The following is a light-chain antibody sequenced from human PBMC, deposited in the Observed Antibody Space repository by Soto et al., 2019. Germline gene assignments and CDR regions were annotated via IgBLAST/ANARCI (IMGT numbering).Light chain of an antibody. CDR2: EVI. CDR1: NSDVGGYNY. CDR3: TSYAGSNNVV. Sequence: QSALTQPASVSGSPGQSITISCTGTNSDVGGYNYVSWYQQHPGKAPKLIIYEVIKRPSGVPDRFSGSKSANRASLTVSGLQPEDEGDYYCTSYAGSNNVVFGGGTKLTVL. V-gene: IGLV2-8*01. J-gene: IGLJ2*01.